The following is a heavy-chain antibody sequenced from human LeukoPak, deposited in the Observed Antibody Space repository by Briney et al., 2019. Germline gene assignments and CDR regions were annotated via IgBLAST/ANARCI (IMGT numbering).Heavy chain of an antibody. CDR3: ARDIVGATRGPADAFDI. V-gene: IGHV3-21*01. Sequence: GGSLRLSCAASGFTFNNYAMTWVRQAPGKGLEWVSVVSGSGDNTNYADSVKGRFTISRDNAKNSLYLQMNSLRAEDTAVYYCARDIVGATRGPADAFDIWGQGTMVTVSS. CDR1: GFTFNNYA. J-gene: IGHJ3*02. CDR2: VSGSGDNT. D-gene: IGHD1-26*01.